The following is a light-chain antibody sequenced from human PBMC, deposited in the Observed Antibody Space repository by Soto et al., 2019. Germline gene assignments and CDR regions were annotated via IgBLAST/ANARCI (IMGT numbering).Light chain of an antibody. CDR3: QQRSNRPLT. CDR2: DAS. CDR1: QNVDSNY. Sequence: EIVLTQSPGTLSLSPGERATLSCRASQNVDSNYLAWYQQKPGQAPRLLIYDASNRATGIPARFSGSGSGTDFTLTISSLDPEDFAVYYCQQRSNRPLTFGQGTRLEIK. J-gene: IGKJ5*01. V-gene: IGKV3-11*01.